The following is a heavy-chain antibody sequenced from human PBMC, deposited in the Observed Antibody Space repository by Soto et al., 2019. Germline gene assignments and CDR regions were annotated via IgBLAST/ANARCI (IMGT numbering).Heavy chain of an antibody. V-gene: IGHV3-23*01. CDR2: ISGIGGST. Sequence: PGGSLRLSCAASGFTFSSYAKSWVRQAPGKGLEWVSAISGIGGSTYYADSVKGRFTISRDNSKSTLNLQMNSLRAEDTAVYYCAKAPGRQPTVVTYWGQGTLVTVAS. CDR1: GFTFSSYA. CDR3: AKAPGRQPTVVTY. D-gene: IGHD4-17*01. J-gene: IGHJ4*02.